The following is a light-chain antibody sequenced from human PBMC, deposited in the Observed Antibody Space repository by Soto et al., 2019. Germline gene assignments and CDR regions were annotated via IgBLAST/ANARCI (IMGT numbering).Light chain of an antibody. CDR2: RAS. J-gene: IGKJ1*01. V-gene: IGKV2-30*01. CDR3: MQGTHWPPT. Sequence: DVVMTQSPLSLPVTLGQPASISCRSSQSIVYSDGNAYLSWFQQRPGQSPRRLIYRASNRDSGVPDRFSGSGSGTDFTLKIDSVEAEDVGIFYCMQGTHWPPTFGRGTRVEIK. CDR1: QSIVYSDGNAY.